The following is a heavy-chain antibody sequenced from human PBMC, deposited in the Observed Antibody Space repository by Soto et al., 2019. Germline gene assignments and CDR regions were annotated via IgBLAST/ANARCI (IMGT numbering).Heavy chain of an antibody. V-gene: IGHV1-8*02. CDR1: GYTFTNYD. CDR3: ARVSVDYYFDS. CDR2: MSPNSGKT. D-gene: IGHD3-10*01. Sequence: ASVKVSCKASGYTFTNYDINWVRQATGQGLEWMGWMSPNSGKTGYAQKFQGRVTMTRNTSISTAYMELSSLTSEDTALYSCARVSVDYYFDSWGQGTLVTVAS. J-gene: IGHJ4*02.